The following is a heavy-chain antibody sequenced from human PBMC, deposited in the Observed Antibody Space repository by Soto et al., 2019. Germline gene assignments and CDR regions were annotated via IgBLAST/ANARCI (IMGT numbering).Heavy chain of an antibody. CDR1: GFTFSSYA. J-gene: IGHJ6*02. CDR2: ISYDGSNK. CDR3: ARDPGRTYYYYGMDV. Sequence: QVQLVESGGGVVQPGRSLRLSCAASGFTFSSYAMHWVRQAPGKGLEWMAVISYDGSNKYYADSVKGRFTISRDNSKNPLYLQMNSLRTEDTAVYYCARDPGRTYYYYGMDVWGQGTTVTVSS. V-gene: IGHV3-30-3*01.